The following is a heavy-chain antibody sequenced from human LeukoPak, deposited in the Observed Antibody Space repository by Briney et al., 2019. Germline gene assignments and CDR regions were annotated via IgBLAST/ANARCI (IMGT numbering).Heavy chain of an antibody. CDR1: GGSISSYY. V-gene: IGHV4-59*01. J-gene: IGHJ4*02. D-gene: IGHD6-19*01. CDR3: ARGNDWYTRGYFDY. CDR2: IYYSGST. Sequence: SETLSLTCTVSGGSISSYYWGWIRQPPGKGLEWIGYIYYSGSTNYNPSLKSRVTISVDTSKNQFSLKLSSVTAADTAVYYCARGNDWYTRGYFDYWGPGTLVTVSS.